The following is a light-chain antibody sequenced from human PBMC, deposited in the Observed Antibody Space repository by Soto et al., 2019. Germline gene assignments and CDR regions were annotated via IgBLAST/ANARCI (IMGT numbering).Light chain of an antibody. CDR2: EGS. V-gene: IGKV1-5*01. J-gene: IGKJ4*01. Sequence: DIQMTQSPSTLSASIGDTVTITCRANQSISSWLAWYQQKPGKAPKLLISEGSSLESGVPSRFSGSGSGTEFPLHISSLQPDDLATYYCQQYNSSPLTFGGGTKVEIK. CDR3: QQYNSSPLT. CDR1: QSISSW.